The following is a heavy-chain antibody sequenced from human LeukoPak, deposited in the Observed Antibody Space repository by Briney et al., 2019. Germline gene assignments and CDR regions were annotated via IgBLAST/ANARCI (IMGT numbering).Heavy chain of an antibody. J-gene: IGHJ6*02. Sequence: GESLKISCKGSGYSITSYWIGWVRQMPGKGLEWMGIIYPGDSDTRYSPSFQGQVTISADKSISTAYLQWSSLKASDTAMYYCARRTDYYGYGMDVWGQGTTVTVSS. V-gene: IGHV5-51*01. CDR1: GYSITSYW. CDR3: ARRTDYYGYGMDV. CDR2: IYPGDSDT. D-gene: IGHD3-10*01.